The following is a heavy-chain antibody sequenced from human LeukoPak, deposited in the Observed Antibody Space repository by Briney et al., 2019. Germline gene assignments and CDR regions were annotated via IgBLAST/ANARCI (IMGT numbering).Heavy chain of an antibody. CDR1: GFTFSSYG. CDR2: ISYDGSNK. D-gene: IGHD3-10*01. CDR3: AKDRFGELLVLFDY. Sequence: GGSLRLSCAASGFTFSSYGMHWVRQAPGKGLEWVAVISYDGSNKYYADSVKGRFTISRDNSKNTLYLQMNSLRAEDTAVYYCAKDRFGELLVLFDYWGQGTLVTVSS. J-gene: IGHJ4*02. V-gene: IGHV3-30*18.